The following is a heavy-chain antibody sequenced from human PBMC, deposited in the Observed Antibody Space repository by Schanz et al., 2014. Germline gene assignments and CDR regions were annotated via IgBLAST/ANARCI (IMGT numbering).Heavy chain of an antibody. D-gene: IGHD3-10*01. CDR2: INPSSGTT. Sequence: QVQLVQSGAEVKKPGASVKVSCKASGYTFTSYYMHWVRQAPGQGLEWMGKINPSSGTTRIAQNFQGRLTVTRDTSTSTVNTELSSLRSEDTAVYYSTKRRTFGRWGQGTLVTVSS. CDR1: GYTFTSYY. CDR3: TKRRTFGR. V-gene: IGHV1-46*01. J-gene: IGHJ4*02.